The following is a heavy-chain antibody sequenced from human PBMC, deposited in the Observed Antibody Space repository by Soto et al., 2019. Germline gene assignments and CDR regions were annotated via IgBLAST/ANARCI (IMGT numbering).Heavy chain of an antibody. CDR1: GFTFSSYA. CDR2: ISYDGSNK. J-gene: IGHJ4*02. D-gene: IGHD6-19*01. V-gene: IGHV3-30-3*01. CDR3: ARDKSGSGWYSYFDY. Sequence: PGGSLRLSCAASGFTFSSYARHWVRQAPGKGLEWVAVISYDGSNKYYADSVKGRFTISRDNSKNTLYLQMNSLRAEDTAVYYCARDKSGSGWYSYFDYWGQGTLVTVSS.